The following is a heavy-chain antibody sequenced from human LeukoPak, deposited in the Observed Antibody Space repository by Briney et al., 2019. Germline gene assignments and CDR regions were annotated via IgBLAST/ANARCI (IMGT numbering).Heavy chain of an antibody. CDR1: GFTFSDYY. J-gene: IGHJ6*02. D-gene: IGHD6-13*01. V-gene: IGHV3-11*01. CDR2: ISSSGSTI. Sequence: GGSLRLSCTASGFTFSDYYMSWIRQAPGKGLEWVSYISSSGSTIYYADSVKGRFTISRDNAKNSLYLQMNSLRAEDTAVYYCARSGSSWYLDYYYGMDVWGQGTTVTVSS. CDR3: ARSGSSWYLDYYYGMDV.